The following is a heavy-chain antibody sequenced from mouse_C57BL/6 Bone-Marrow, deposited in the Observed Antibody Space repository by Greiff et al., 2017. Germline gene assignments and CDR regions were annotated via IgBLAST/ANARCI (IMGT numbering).Heavy chain of an antibody. CDR1: GYTFTSYW. Sequence: QVQLQQSGTELVKPGASVKLSCKASGYTFTSYWMHWVKQRPGQGLEWIGNINPSNGGTNYNEKFKSKATLTVDKSSSTAYMQLSSLTSEDSAVYYCARWITTVGAGNWYFDVWGTGTTVTVSS. D-gene: IGHD1-1*01. CDR3: ARWITTVGAGNWYFDV. CDR2: INPSNGGT. V-gene: IGHV1-53*01. J-gene: IGHJ1*03.